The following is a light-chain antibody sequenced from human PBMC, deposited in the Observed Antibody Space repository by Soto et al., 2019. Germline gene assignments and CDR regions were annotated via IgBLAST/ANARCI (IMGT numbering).Light chain of an antibody. CDR3: QQGSNWPLT. CDR2: DAS. Sequence: EIVLTQSPATLSLSPGERATLSCRASQSVSSYLAWYQQKPGQPPRLLIYDASNSATGIPARFSGSGSGTDFTLTISSLEPEDFALYYGQQGSNWPLTFGGGAKVEIK. CDR1: QSVSSY. V-gene: IGKV3-11*01. J-gene: IGKJ4*01.